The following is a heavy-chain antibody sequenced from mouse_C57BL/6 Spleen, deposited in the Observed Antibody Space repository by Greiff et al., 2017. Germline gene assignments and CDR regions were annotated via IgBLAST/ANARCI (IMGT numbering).Heavy chain of an antibody. Sequence: VKLQHPGAELVKPGASVKMSCKASGYTFTSYWITWVKQRPGQGLEWIGDIYPGSGSTNYNEKFKSKATLTVDTSSSTAYMQLSSLTSEDSAVYYCARSDSSGDCDYWGQGTTLTVSS. D-gene: IGHD3-2*02. CDR1: GYTFTSYW. V-gene: IGHV1-55*01. CDR2: IYPGSGST. J-gene: IGHJ2*01. CDR3: ARSDSSGDCDY.